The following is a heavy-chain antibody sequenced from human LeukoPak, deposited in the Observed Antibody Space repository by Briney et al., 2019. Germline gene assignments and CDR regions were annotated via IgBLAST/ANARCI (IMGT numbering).Heavy chain of an antibody. Sequence: GASVKVSCKASGYTFTSYYMHWVRQAPGQGLEWMGIINPSGGSTSYAQKFQGRVTMTRDTSTSTVYMELSSLRSEDTAVYYRVRAWSVSYDILTGCKRGDYWGQGTLVTVSS. CDR1: GYTFTSYY. J-gene: IGHJ4*02. V-gene: IGHV1-46*01. D-gene: IGHD3-9*01. CDR2: INPSGGST. CDR3: VRAWSVSYDILTGCKRGDY.